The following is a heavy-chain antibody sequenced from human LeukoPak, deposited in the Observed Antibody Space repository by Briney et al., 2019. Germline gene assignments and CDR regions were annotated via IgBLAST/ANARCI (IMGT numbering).Heavy chain of an antibody. CDR1: GFTFSTYG. Sequence: GGSLRLSCAASGFTFSTYGMHWVRQAPGKGLEWLAVIWSDGSNKYYADSVKGRSSISRDNFKNTLYLQMNRLRAEDAAVYYCAKSNSESQTTVGDWGQGTLVTVSS. CDR3: AKSNSESQTTVGD. CDR2: IWSDGSNK. J-gene: IGHJ4*02. V-gene: IGHV3-33*06. D-gene: IGHD1-26*01.